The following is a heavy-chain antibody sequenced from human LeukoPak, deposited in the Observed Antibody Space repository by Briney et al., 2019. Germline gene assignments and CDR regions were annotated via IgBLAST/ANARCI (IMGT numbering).Heavy chain of an antibody. V-gene: IGHV1-2*02. CDR1: GYTFTVYY. CDR3: AREGNDYSNSFDY. CDR2: INPNSGGT. D-gene: IGHD4-4*01. Sequence: ASVKVSCKASGYTFTVYYMHWVRQAPGQGLEWMGWINPNSGGTNYAQKFQGRVTMTRDTSISTAYMELSRLRSDDTAVYYCAREGNDYSNSFDYWGQGTLVTVSS. J-gene: IGHJ4*02.